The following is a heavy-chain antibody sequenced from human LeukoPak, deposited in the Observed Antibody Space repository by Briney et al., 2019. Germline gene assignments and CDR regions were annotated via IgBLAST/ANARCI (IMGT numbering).Heavy chain of an antibody. J-gene: IGHJ4*02. D-gene: IGHD3-10*01. CDR1: GGTFSSYA. Sequence: SVKVSCKASGGTFSSYAISWVRQAPGQGLEWMGRIIPILGIANYAQKFQGRVTMTRDTSTSTVYMELSSLRSEDTAVYYCARELVRGVIHYFDYWGQGTLVTVSS. CDR3: ARELVRGVIHYFDY. CDR2: IIPILGIA. V-gene: IGHV1-69*04.